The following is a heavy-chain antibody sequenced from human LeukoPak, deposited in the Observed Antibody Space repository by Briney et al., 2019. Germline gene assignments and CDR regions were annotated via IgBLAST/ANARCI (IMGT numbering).Heavy chain of an antibody. J-gene: IGHJ3*02. D-gene: IGHD2-2*01. CDR1: GYTFTSYD. CDR3: AREVPAASDAFDI. V-gene: IGHV1-8*01. CDR2: MNPNSGNT. Sequence: ASVKVSCKASGYTFTSYDINWVRQATGQGLEWMGWMNPNSGNTGYAQKFQGGVTMTRNTSISTAYMELSSLRSEDTAVYYCAREVPAASDAFDIWGQGTMVTVSS.